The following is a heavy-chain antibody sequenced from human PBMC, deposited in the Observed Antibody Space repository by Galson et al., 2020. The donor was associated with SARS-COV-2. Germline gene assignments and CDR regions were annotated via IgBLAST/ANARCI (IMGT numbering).Heavy chain of an antibody. CDR1: GFTFTNIA. Sequence: GGTLRLSCTASGFTFTNIAMSWVRQRPGKGLEWVSSISASAGSTYYADPMKGHFTISRDNSKNTMYPRGNSLRAEATAVYYCATCVAGRAAGRYFELWGRGTLVTVSS. CDR2: ISASAGST. V-gene: IGHV3-23*01. CDR3: ATCVAGRAAGRYFEL. D-gene: IGHD6-19*01. J-gene: IGHJ2*01.